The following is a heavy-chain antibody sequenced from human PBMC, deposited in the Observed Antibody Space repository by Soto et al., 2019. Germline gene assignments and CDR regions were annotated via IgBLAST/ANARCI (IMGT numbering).Heavy chain of an antibody. Sequence: SETLSLTCTVSGGSISSGDYYWSWIRQPPGKGLEWIGYIYYSGSTYYNPSLKSRVTISVDTSKNQFSLKLSSVTAADTAVYYCARDNSFHGPDPAGFDPWGQGTLVTVSS. CDR1: GGSISSGDYY. J-gene: IGHJ5*02. CDR2: IYYSGST. D-gene: IGHD2-2*01. V-gene: IGHV4-30-4*01. CDR3: ARDNSFHGPDPAGFDP.